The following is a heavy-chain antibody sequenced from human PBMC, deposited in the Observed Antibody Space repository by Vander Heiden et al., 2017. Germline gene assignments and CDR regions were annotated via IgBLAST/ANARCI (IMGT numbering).Heavy chain of an antibody. J-gene: IGHJ4*02. D-gene: IGHD3-10*01. CDR2: MSGSGGST. V-gene: IGHV3-23*01. Sequence: EGQRLESGGGWVQPGGSLRLSGSASGLTFSTYAIGWVRQAPGKGLEWVSSMSGSGGSTYYADSVKGRFTISRDNSKNTLYLQMNSLRAEDTAVYYCAKDRWFGESHNRFDSWGQGTLVTVSP. CDR1: GLTFSTYA. CDR3: AKDRWFGESHNRFDS.